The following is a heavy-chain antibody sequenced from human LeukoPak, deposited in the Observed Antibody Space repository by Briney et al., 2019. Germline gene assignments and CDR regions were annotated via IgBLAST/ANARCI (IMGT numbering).Heavy chain of an antibody. J-gene: IGHJ5*01. CDR2: VRGSGST. CDR3: AKGRTNYS. V-gene: IGHV3-23*01. D-gene: IGHD2-8*01. Sequence: GGSLRLSCAVSGFTFSNYAMHWVRQAPGRGLEWVSGVRGSGSTYYADSVQGRFTISRDNSKNTLYLQMNSLRAEDTAIYYCAKGRTNYSRGPGNLVTVSS. CDR1: GFTFSNYA.